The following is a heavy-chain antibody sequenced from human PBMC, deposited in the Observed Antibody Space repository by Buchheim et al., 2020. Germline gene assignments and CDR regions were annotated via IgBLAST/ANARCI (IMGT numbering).Heavy chain of an antibody. CDR2: IYYSGHA. CDR3: ARDVSDRSGSGLYYSDS. CDR1: GGSINDDYY. V-gene: IGHV4-30-4*01. Sequence: QVQLQESGPGPVKPSQTLSLTCSVSGGSINDDYYWSWIRQPPGKGLEWIGCIYYSGHASYNPSLKSRVTMSVNTSKNQFSLKLNSVTVADTAVYYCARDVSDRSGSGLYYSDSWGQGTL. J-gene: IGHJ4*02. D-gene: IGHD3-22*01.